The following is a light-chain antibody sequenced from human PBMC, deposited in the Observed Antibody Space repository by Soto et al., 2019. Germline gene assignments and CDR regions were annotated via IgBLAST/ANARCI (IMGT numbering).Light chain of an antibody. CDR2: GAS. V-gene: IGKV3-20*01. Sequence: EIVLTQSPGTLSLSPGERATLSCRASQSVSSSYLAWYQQKPGQAPRLLIYGASSRATGIPDRFSGSGSGTDFTLTISRLEPEDFEVYYCQQYGSSHRNFGNGTKGDI. J-gene: IGKJ2*01. CDR3: QQYGSSHRN. CDR1: QSVSSSY.